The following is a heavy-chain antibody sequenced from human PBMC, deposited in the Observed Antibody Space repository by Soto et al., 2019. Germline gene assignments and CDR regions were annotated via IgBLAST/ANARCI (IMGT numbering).Heavy chain of an antibody. V-gene: IGHV4-39*01. CDR2: IYYSGDT. D-gene: IGHD6-13*01. J-gene: IGHJ4*02. CDR3: ASLQVPGNFDY. CDR1: GGSIRSSNYY. Sequence: QLQLQESGPGLVKPSETLSLTCTVSGGSIRSSNYYWAWVRQPPGKGLEWIANIYYSGDTYFHPSLRKRLTVSVDTSKNQFSLNLSSLTAADTAMYYCASLQVPGNFDYWGQGTLVTVSS.